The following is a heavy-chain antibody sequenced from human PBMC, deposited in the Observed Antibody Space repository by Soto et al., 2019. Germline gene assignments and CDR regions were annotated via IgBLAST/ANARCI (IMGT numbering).Heavy chain of an antibody. CDR3: ARGANYYDSTRYGMDV. CDR1: GGSVSSGSYY. J-gene: IGHJ6*02. V-gene: IGHV4-61*01. Sequence: QVQLQESGPGLGKPSETLSLTCTVSGGSVSSGSYYWSWIRKPPGKVLEWIGYIYYSGSTNYNPSLNSRVTISVDTSKNQFSLKLSSVTAADTAVYYCARGANYYDSTRYGMDVWGQGTTVTVSS. CDR2: IYYSGST. D-gene: IGHD3-22*01.